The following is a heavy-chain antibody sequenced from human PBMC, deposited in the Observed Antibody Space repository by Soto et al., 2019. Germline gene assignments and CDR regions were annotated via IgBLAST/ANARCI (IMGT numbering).Heavy chain of an antibody. CDR3: ANRGGYRDYYMDV. J-gene: IGHJ6*03. CDR1: GFTFSSYA. CDR2: ISGSGDNT. V-gene: IGHV3-23*01. Sequence: EVQLLESGGGLIQPGGSLRLSCAASGFTFSSYAMSWVRQAPGKGLEWVSSISGSGDNTYYADSVKGRFTISRDNSKNTLYLQMNSLRAEDTAVYYCANRGGYRDYYMDVWGKGTTVTVSS. D-gene: IGHD1-26*01.